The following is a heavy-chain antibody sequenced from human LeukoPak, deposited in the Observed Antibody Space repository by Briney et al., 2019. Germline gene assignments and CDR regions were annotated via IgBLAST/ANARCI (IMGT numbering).Heavy chain of an antibody. D-gene: IGHD3-3*01. V-gene: IGHV4-34*01. CDR1: GGSSSGYY. CDR2: INHSGST. J-gene: IGHJ4*02. Sequence: PSETLSLTCAVYGGSSSGYYWSWIRQPPGKGLEWIGEINHSGSTNYNPSLKSRVTISVDTSKNQFSLKLSSVTAADTAVYYCARGPLRNNVLRFLEWSRGTSYYFDYWGQGTLVTVSS. CDR3: ARGPLRNNVLRFLEWSRGTSYYFDY.